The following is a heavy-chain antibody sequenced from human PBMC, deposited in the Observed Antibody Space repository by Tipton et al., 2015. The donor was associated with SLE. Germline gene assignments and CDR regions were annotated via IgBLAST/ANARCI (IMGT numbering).Heavy chain of an antibody. CDR1: GGSISSYY. Sequence: LRLSCTVSGGSISSYYWSWIRQPPGKGLEWIGYIYYSGSTNYNPSLKSRVTISVDTSKNQFSLKLSSVTAADTAVYYCATAHGRHISGCTFHCWGQGALVSSSS. CDR2: IYYSGST. D-gene: IGHD6-19*01. CDR3: ATAHGRHISGCTFHC. V-gene: IGHV4-59*01. J-gene: IGHJ4*02.